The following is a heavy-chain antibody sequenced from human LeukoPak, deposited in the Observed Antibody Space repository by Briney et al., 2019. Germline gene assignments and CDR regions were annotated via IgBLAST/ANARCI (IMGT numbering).Heavy chain of an antibody. J-gene: IGHJ4*02. V-gene: IGHV3-53*01. CDR1: GLTVSDKY. CDR2: IYGGGDT. D-gene: IGHD1-1*01. Sequence: GGSLRLSCAVSGLTVSDKYMSWVRQAPGKGLECVSLIYGGGDTYYADSVKGRFTISRDNSKNTLYLQMNGLRVEDTALYYCANEVRPNDYWGQGTLVTVSS. CDR3: ANEVRPNDY.